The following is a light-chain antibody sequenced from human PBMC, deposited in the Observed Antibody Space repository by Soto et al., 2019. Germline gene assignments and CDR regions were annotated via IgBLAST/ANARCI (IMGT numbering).Light chain of an antibody. Sequence: DIVMTQSPLSLPVTPGEPASISCRSSQSLLHSDGYNYLDWYLQKPGQSPQLLICLASNRASGVPDRLSGSGSGTEFTLKISRVEAEDVGVYYCMQALQTPLTFGGGTKVEIK. J-gene: IGKJ4*01. CDR2: LAS. CDR3: MQALQTPLT. V-gene: IGKV2-28*01. CDR1: QSLLHSDGYNY.